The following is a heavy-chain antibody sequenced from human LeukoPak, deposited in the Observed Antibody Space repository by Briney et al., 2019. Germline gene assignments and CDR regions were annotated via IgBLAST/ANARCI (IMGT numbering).Heavy chain of an antibody. CDR1: GFTFSSYS. J-gene: IGHJ6*02. D-gene: IGHD2-21*02. CDR2: ISSSSSYI. Sequence: KPGGSLRFSCAASGFTFSSYSMNWVRQAPGKGLEWVSSISSSSSYIYYADSVKGRFTISRDNAKNSLYLQMNSLRAEDTAVYYCARDRGDYDYYYGMDVWGQGTTVTVSS. CDR3: ARDRGDYDYYYGMDV. V-gene: IGHV3-21*01.